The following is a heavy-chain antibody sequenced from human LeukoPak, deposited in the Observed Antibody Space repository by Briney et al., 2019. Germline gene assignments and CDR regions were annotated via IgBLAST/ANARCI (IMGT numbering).Heavy chain of an antibody. V-gene: IGHV4-59*01. CDR3: ARHSKTYWDFDY. CDR2: IYHSGST. CDR1: GGSISSYY. D-gene: IGHD2/OR15-2a*01. J-gene: IGHJ4*02. Sequence: SETLSLTCTVSGGSISSYYWSWIRQPPGKELEWIGYIYHSGSTNYNPSLKSRVTISVDTSKNQFSLKLSSVTAADTAVYYCARHSKTYWDFDYWGQGTLVTVSS.